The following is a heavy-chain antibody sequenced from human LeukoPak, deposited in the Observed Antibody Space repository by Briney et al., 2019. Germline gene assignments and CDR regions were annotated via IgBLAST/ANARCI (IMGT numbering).Heavy chain of an antibody. V-gene: IGHV4-61*02. CDR1: GGSISSGSYY. J-gene: IGHJ4*02. CDR2: IYTSGST. D-gene: IGHD5-24*01. CDR3: ARERDGYNSLRYFDY. Sequence: SETLSLTCTVSGGSISSGSYYWSWIRQPAGKGLEWIGRIYTSGSTNYNPSLKSRVTISIDTSKNKFSLKLSSVTAADTAVYYCARERDGYNSLRYFDYWGQGTLVTVSS.